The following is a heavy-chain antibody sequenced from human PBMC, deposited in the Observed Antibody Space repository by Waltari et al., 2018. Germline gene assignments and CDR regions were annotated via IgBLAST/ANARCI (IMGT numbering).Heavy chain of an antibody. J-gene: IGHJ4*02. V-gene: IGHV3-30*18. CDR2: ISFDGARK. D-gene: IGHD3-10*01. CDR1: GFSFSSFD. CDR3: AKERFPLGSNNYRPDS. Sequence: QVQLVESGGGVVQPGRSLRLSCATSGFSFSSFDLHWVRQAPGKGLQWMGIISFDGARKFYADSVKGRFTITRDYSNNTVFLHMNSLRAEDTAVYYCAKERFPLGSNNYRPDSWGQGTLVTVSS.